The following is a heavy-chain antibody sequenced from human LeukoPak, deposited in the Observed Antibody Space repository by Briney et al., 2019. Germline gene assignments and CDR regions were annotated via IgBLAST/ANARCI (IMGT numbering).Heavy chain of an antibody. CDR2: INHSGST. V-gene: IGHV4-34*01. D-gene: IGHD6-13*01. Sequence: SETLSLTCAVYGGSFSGYYWSWIRQPPGKGLEWIGEINHSGSTNYNPSLKGRVTISVDTSKNQFSLKLSSVTAADTAVYYCARHGRGQQLVIYWGQGTLVTVSS. J-gene: IGHJ4*02. CDR3: ARHGRGQQLVIY. CDR1: GGSFSGYY.